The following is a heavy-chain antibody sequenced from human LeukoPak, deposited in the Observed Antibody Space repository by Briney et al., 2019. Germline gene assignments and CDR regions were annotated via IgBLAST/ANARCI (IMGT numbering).Heavy chain of an antibody. V-gene: IGHV1-18*01. CDR1: GYTFTSYG. J-gene: IGHJ4*02. Sequence: ASVKVSCKASGYTFTSYGISWVRQAPGQGLEWMGWISAYNGNTNYAQKLQGRVIMTTDTSTSTAYMELRSLRSDDTAVYYCARGRTYYDFWSGYYLGGGFDYWGQGTLVTVSS. D-gene: IGHD3-3*01. CDR3: ARGRTYYDFWSGYYLGGGFDY. CDR2: ISAYNGNT.